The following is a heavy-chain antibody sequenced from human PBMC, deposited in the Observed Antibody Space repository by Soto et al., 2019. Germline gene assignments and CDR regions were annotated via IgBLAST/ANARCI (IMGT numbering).Heavy chain of an antibody. D-gene: IGHD3-10*01. J-gene: IGHJ4*02. CDR1: GFTFSSYW. Sequence: EVQLVESGGGLVQPGGSLRLSCAASGFTFSSYWMHWVRQAPGKGLLWVSRINSDGSSTSYADSVKGRFTISRDNAKNTLYLQMNSLRAEDTAVYYCARAMWGSYYPAVDYWGQGTLVTVSS. V-gene: IGHV3-74*01. CDR3: ARAMWGSYYPAVDY. CDR2: INSDGSST.